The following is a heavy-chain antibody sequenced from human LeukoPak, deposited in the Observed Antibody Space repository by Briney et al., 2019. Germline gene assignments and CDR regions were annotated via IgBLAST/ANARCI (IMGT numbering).Heavy chain of an antibody. Sequence: SGTLSLTCAVSVGSISSGNWWTWVRQSPGKGLEWIGEIYHNGTLNYNPSLKSRVIISADSFKNHFSLKLTSVTAADTAVYYCATAPILRGEGGEHYKYGMDVWGQGTTVIVSS. CDR3: ATAPILRGEGGEHYKYGMDV. D-gene: IGHD2-2*02. V-gene: IGHV4-4*02. CDR2: IYHNGTL. CDR1: VGSISSGNW. J-gene: IGHJ6*02.